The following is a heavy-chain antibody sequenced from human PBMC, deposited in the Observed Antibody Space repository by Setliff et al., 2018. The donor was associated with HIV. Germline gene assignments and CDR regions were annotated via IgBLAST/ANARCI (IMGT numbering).Heavy chain of an antibody. CDR2: IYYIGST. CDR3: ARTPSRGGFDY. V-gene: IGHV4-59*01. D-gene: IGHD3-16*01. Sequence: PSETLSLTCTVSGGSINSYFWSWIRQPPGKGLEWIAYIYYIGSTNYNPSLKSRVTISLDTSKNQFSLNVNSVTAADTAVYYCARTPSRGGFDYWGQGTLVTVSS. CDR1: GGSINSYF. J-gene: IGHJ4*02.